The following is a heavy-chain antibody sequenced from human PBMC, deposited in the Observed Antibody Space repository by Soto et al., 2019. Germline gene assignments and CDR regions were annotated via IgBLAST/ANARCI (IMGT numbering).Heavy chain of an antibody. Sequence: PSETLSLTCTVSGGSISSNSYYWAWIRQPPGKGLEWIGSIYYSGSTYYNPSLKSRVSISVDTSKNQFSLKLSSVTAADTAVYYCARGPRGGAQFMDYYYYGMDVWGQGTTVTVSS. J-gene: IGHJ6*02. CDR3: ARGPRGGAQFMDYYYYGMDV. V-gene: IGHV4-39*07. D-gene: IGHD3-10*01. CDR1: GGSISSNSYY. CDR2: IYYSGST.